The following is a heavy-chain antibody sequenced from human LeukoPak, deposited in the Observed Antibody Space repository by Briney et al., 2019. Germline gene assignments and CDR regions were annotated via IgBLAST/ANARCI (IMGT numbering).Heavy chain of an antibody. J-gene: IGHJ3*02. CDR1: GFTFSSNY. CDR3: ARGLTTAIGYDAFDI. Sequence: GGSLRLSCAASGFTFSSNYMSWVRQAPGKGLEWVSVIYSGGSTYYADSVKGRFTISRDNSKNTLYLQMNSLRAEDTAVYYCARGLTTAIGYDAFDIWGQGTMVTVSS. D-gene: IGHD4-17*01. V-gene: IGHV3-53*01. CDR2: IYSGGST.